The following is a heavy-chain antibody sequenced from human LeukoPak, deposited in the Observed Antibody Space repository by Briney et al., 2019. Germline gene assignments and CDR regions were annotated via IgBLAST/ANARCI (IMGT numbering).Heavy chain of an antibody. D-gene: IGHD2-2*01. J-gene: IGHJ3*02. CDR2: ISSSSSYI. Sequence: GGSLRLSCAASGFTFSSYSTNWVRQAPGKGLEWVSSISSSSSYIYYADSVKGRFTISRDNAKNSLYLQMNSLRAEDTAVYYCARDPRVVPAAHDAFDIWGQGTMVTVSS. CDR1: GFTFSSYS. V-gene: IGHV3-21*01. CDR3: ARDPRVVPAAHDAFDI.